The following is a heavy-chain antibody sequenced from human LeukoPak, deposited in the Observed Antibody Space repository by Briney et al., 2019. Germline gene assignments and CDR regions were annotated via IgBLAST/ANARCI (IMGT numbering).Heavy chain of an antibody. V-gene: IGHV3-66*01. D-gene: IGHD3-16*01. CDR3: ARVSITAYGMDV. CDR1: GFTVSSNY. J-gene: IGHJ6*02. CDR2: IYSGGST. Sequence: HTGRSLRLSCAASGFTVSSNYMSWVRQAPGEGLEWVSVIYSGGSTYYADSVKGRFTISRDNSKNTLYLQMNSLRAEDTAVYYCARVSITAYGMDVWGQGTTVTVSS.